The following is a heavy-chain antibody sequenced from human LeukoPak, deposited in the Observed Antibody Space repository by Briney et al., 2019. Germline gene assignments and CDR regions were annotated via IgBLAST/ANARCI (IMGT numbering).Heavy chain of an antibody. CDR1: GFTFRSYA. Sequence: GGSLRLSCAASGFTFRSYAMSWVRQAPGKGLECVSDISAGGDYTNYADSVKGRFTVSRDNSKNTLYLQMSGLRAEDTALYYCAKPKAASSGTGRYFDYWGQGTLVTVSS. J-gene: IGHJ4*02. CDR2: ISAGGDYT. V-gene: IGHV3-23*01. CDR3: AKPKAASSGTGRYFDY. D-gene: IGHD6-13*01.